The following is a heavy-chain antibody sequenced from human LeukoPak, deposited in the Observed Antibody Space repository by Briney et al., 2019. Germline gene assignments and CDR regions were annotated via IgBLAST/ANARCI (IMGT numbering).Heavy chain of an antibody. D-gene: IGHD1-7*01. V-gene: IGHV3-30*02. Sequence: TGGSLRLSCAASGFTFSSYGMHWVRQAPGKGLEWVAFIRYDGSNKYYADSVKGRFTISRDNSKNTLYLQMNSLRAEDTAVYYCAKVELRYDAFDIWGQGTMVTVSS. CDR3: AKVELRYDAFDI. CDR2: IRYDGSNK. J-gene: IGHJ3*02. CDR1: GFTFSSYG.